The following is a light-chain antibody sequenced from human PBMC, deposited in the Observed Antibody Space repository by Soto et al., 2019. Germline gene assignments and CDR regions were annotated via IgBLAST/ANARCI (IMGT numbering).Light chain of an antibody. Sequence: QSVLTQPPSASGTPGQRVTISCSGGSSNIGINTVNWYQQLPGTAPKVLIYTDNQRPSGVPERFSGFNSGNTATLTISRVEAGDEADYYCQVWDTSSDHWVFGGGTKVTVL. CDR2: TDN. V-gene: IGLV1-44*01. J-gene: IGLJ3*02. CDR1: SSNIGINT. CDR3: QVWDTSSDHWV.